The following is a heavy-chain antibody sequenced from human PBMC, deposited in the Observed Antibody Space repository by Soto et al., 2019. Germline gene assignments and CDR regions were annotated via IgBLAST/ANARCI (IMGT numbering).Heavy chain of an antibody. D-gene: IGHD3-10*01. CDR1: GYTFTSYA. Sequence: GASVKVSCKASGYTFTSYAMHWVRQAPGQRLEWMGWINAGNGNTKYSQKFQGRVTITRDTSASTAYMELSSLRSEDTAVYCCARESKTPYYYRSGRSLNVYYYYYMDVWGKGTTVTVSS. V-gene: IGHV1-3*01. CDR2: INAGNGNT. J-gene: IGHJ6*03. CDR3: ARESKTPYYYRSGRSLNVYYYYYMDV.